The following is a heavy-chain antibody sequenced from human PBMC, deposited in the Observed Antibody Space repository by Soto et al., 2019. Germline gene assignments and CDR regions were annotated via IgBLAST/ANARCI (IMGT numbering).Heavy chain of an antibody. D-gene: IGHD4-17*01. CDR3: ARARRTTVFMDV. V-gene: IGHV4-59*12. CDR2: IYYSGGT. CDR1: AVTTRPCY. Sequence: PQTLLHTNTVSAVTTRPCYWCWIRQAPGKGLEWIGYIYYSGGTNYNPSLKSRVTISVDTSKNQFSLKLKSVTAADPAVYYCARARRTTVFMDVWGQGTTVT. J-gene: IGHJ6*02.